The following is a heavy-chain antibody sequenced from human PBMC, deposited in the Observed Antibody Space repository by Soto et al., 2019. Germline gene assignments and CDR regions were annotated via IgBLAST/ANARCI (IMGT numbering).Heavy chain of an antibody. D-gene: IGHD3-16*02. J-gene: IGHJ3*02. CDR1: GGSISSYY. CDR3: ARENINSDDYVWGSYRYIAFDI. Sequence: PSETLSLTCTVSGGSISSYYWSWIRQSPGKGLEWIGCIYYSGNTNYNPSLKSRVTISVDTSKNQFSLKLSSVTAADTAVYYCARENINSDDYVWGSYRYIAFDIWGQGTMVTVSS. CDR2: IYYSGNT. V-gene: IGHV4-59*01.